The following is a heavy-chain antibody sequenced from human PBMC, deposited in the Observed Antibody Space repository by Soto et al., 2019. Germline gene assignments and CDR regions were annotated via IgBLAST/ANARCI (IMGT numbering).Heavy chain of an antibody. J-gene: IGHJ4*02. V-gene: IGHV3-74*01. D-gene: IGHD3-16*01. CDR1: GFTFSDYW. CDR2: IKSDGSST. CDR3: ARSWGGELVS. Sequence: EVQLVESGGGLVQPGGSLRLSCAACGFTFSDYWMHWVRQAPGKGLVWVSRIKSDGSSTSYADSVKGRFTISSDNAKNMLYLPVNSLRAEDTAVYYCARSWGGELVSWGQGTLVTVSS.